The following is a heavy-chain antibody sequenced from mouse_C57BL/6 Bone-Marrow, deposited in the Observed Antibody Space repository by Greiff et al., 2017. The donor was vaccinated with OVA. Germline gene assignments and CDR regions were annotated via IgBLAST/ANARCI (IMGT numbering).Heavy chain of an antibody. D-gene: IGHD1-1*01. V-gene: IGHV10-1*01. CDR3: VRQGAAGSSLYYFDY. CDR2: IRSKSNNYAT. CDR1: GFSFNTYA. J-gene: IGHJ2*01. Sequence: EVQLVESGGGLVQPKGSLKLSCAASGFSFNTYAMNWVRQAPGKGLEWVARIRSKSNNYATYYADSVKDRFTISRDDSESMLYLQMNNLKTEDTAMYYCVRQGAAGSSLYYFDYWGQGTTLTVSS.